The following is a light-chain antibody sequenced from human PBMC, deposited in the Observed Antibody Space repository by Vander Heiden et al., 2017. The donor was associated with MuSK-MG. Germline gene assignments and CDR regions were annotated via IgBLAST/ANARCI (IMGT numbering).Light chain of an antibody. Sequence: QSALTHPRSVSPSPEQSVTLSCTGTSSHVGGYNDLSWYQQPLAKAPILIIYDVSKRPSGVPDCSSCSTSTTTARAITSRLQADEAAYYYHSSYTSMEIFGGGTKLTVL. J-gene: IGLJ2*01. CDR2: DVS. V-gene: IGLV2-11*01. CDR3: SSYTSMEI. CDR1: SSHVGGYND.